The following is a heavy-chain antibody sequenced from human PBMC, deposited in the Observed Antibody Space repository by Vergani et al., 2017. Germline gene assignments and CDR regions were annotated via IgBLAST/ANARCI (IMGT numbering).Heavy chain of an antibody. J-gene: IGHJ2*01. CDR2: ISGSGGST. CDR1: GFTFSSYA. CDR3: AKRTNYEILTGLNWYFDL. Sequence: EVQLLESGGGLVQPGGSLRLSCAASGFTFSSYAMSWVRQAPGKGLEWVSAISGSGGSTYYADSVKGRFTISRDNSKNTLYLQMNSLRAEDTAVYYCAKRTNYEILTGLNWYFDLWGRGTLVTVSS. D-gene: IGHD3-9*01. V-gene: IGHV3-23*01.